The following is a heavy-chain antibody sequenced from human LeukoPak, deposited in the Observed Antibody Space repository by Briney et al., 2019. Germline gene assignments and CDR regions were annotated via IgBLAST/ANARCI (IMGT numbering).Heavy chain of an antibody. CDR1: GFSLSTSGVG. J-gene: IGHJ4*02. CDR2: IYWDDDK. Sequence: SGPTLVKPTQTLTLTCAFSGFSLSTSGVGVGWIRQPPGKALEWLALIYWDDDKRYSPSLKSRLTITKDTSKNQVVLTMTNMDPVDTATYYCAHISGPGANFDYWGQGTLVTVSS. CDR3: AHISGPGANFDY. V-gene: IGHV2-5*02. D-gene: IGHD6-25*01.